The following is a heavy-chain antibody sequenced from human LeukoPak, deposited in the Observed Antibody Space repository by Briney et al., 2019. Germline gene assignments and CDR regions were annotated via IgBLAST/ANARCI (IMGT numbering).Heavy chain of an antibody. CDR1: GFTFSSNW. Sequence: GGSLRLSCAASGFTFSSNWMHWVRQAPGKGLVWVSRINSDGSSTTYADSVKGRFTVSRDNAKNTLYLQMDSLRAEDSAVYYCARGLVHDTSGYYSDYWGQGILVTVSS. CDR2: INSDGSST. CDR3: ARGLVHDTSGYYSDY. V-gene: IGHV3-74*01. J-gene: IGHJ4*02. D-gene: IGHD3-22*01.